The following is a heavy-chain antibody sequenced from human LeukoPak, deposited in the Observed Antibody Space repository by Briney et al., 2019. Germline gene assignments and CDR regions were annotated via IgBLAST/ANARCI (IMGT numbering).Heavy chain of an antibody. V-gene: IGHV3-74*01. D-gene: IGHD1-26*01. Sequence: GGSLRLSCAASGFTFSSNWMHWVRQAPGKGLVWVSRINEDGSTTNYADSVKGRFTISRDNAKDTLYLQMNSLRAEDTAVYYCVRDLGGRSGHWGQGTLVTVSS. J-gene: IGHJ4*02. CDR1: GFTFSSNW. CDR3: VRDLGGRSGH. CDR2: INEDGSTT.